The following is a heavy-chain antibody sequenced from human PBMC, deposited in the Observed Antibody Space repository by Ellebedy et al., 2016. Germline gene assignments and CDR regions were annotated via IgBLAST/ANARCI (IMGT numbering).Heavy chain of an antibody. CDR1: GFTFSSYA. CDR3: VPHCSVTSCLDY. CDR2: ISSNGGST. J-gene: IGHJ4*02. D-gene: IGHD2-2*01. Sequence: GESLKISXSASGFTFSSYAMHWVRQAPGKGLEYVSAISSNGGSTYYADSVKGRFTISRDNSKNTLYLQMSGLRAEDTAVYYCVPHCSVTSCLDYWGQGTLVTVSS. V-gene: IGHV3-64D*06.